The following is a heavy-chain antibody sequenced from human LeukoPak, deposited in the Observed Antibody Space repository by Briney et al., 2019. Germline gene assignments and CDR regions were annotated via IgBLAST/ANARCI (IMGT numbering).Heavy chain of an antibody. J-gene: IGHJ4*02. V-gene: IGHV4-61*02. CDR3: ARPNNYYGSGSYLY. CDR2: IHTSGST. CDR1: GGSISSGSYY. D-gene: IGHD3-10*01. Sequence: SETLSLTCTVSGGSISSGSYYWSWIRQPAGKGLEWLGRIHTSGSTNYNPSLKSRVTISVNTSKNQFSLKLSSVTAADTAVYYCARPNNYYGSGSYLYWGQGTLVTVSS.